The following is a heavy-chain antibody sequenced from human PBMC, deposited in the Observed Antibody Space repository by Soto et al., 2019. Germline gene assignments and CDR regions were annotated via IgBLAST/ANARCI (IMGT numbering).Heavy chain of an antibody. Sequence: QVQLVQSGAEVKKPGASVKVSCKASGYTFTSYDINCVRQATGQGLEWMGWMNPNSGNTGYAQKFQGRVTLTRSTSISTAYMELSSLRSEDKAVYYGARYIRGSGYSDYWGRGPLVTVSS. V-gene: IGHV1-8*01. D-gene: IGHD3-3*01. J-gene: IGHJ4*02. CDR1: GYTFTSYD. CDR2: MNPNSGNT. CDR3: ARYIRGSGYSDY.